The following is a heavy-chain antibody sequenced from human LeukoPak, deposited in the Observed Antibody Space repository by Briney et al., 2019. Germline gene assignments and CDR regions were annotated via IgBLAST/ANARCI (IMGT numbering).Heavy chain of an antibody. J-gene: IGHJ4*02. CDR1: GFTFSSYG. D-gene: IGHD5-18*01. CDR2: ISATGGST. V-gene: IGHV3-23*01. CDR3: ARGSRGYSYVYY. Sequence: GGSLRLSCAASGFTFSSYGITWVRQAPGKGLEWVSTISATGGSTYYADSVKGRFTISRDNSKDTLYLQMNSLRAEDTAVYYCARGSRGYSYVYYWGQGTLVTVSS.